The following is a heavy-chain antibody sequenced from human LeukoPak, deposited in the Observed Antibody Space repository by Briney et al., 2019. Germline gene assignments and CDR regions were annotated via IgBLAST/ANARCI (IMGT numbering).Heavy chain of an antibody. J-gene: IGHJ4*02. CDR2: IYSGGST. CDR3: ARPYYDSSGQNPDY. Sequence: PGGSLRLSCAASGFTVSSNYMSWVRQAPGKGLEWVSVIYSGGSTYYADSVKGRFTISRDNSKNTLYLQMNSLRAEDTAVYYCARPYYDSSGQNPDYWGQGTLVTASS. CDR1: GFTVSSNY. D-gene: IGHD3-22*01. V-gene: IGHV3-66*01.